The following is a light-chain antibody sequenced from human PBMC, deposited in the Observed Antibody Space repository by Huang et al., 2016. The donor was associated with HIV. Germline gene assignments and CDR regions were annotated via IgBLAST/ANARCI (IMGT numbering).Light chain of an antibody. CDR2: MAS. CDR1: QSLVHDNGDSY. V-gene: IGKV2-28*01. CDR3: MQSLQSLT. J-gene: IGKJ4*01. Sequence: DIVMTQSPLSLPVTPGEPASISCRSSQSLVHDNGDSYLDWYLQKQGQSPQVLIYMASVRAPGIPDRFSGGGSGTNFILEINRVDAEDVGTYYCMQSLQSLTFGGGTRLEIK.